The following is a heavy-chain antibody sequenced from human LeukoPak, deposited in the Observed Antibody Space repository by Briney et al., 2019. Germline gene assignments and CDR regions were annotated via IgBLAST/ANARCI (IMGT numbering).Heavy chain of an antibody. CDR2: IWRGGNNK. Sequence: GGSLRLSCSAIGFDFRTHAMHWVRQELGKGLEWVEMIWRGGNNKYYGDSVKGRFTISRDDSRSKVFLQKDTLSAEDTAVDYCTMDPPDSGWAFWSGGQGALVTVFS. J-gene: IGHJ1*01. V-gene: IGHV3-33*01. D-gene: IGHD6-19*01. CDR3: TMDPPDSGWAFWS. CDR1: GFDFRTHA.